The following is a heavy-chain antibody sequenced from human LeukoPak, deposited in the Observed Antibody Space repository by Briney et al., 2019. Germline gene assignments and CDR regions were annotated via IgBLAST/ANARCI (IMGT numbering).Heavy chain of an antibody. V-gene: IGHV4-59*01. CDR3: ARASYYYYMDV. Sequence: SETLSLTCSVSGASFSDGCWTWIRQPPGQGLEWIGFIHYNGGTNYNSSLSSRVAVSLDTSKNQVALSLKSVTAADTATYYCARASYYYYMDVWGRGTTVTVSS. CDR1: GASFSDGC. J-gene: IGHJ6*03. CDR2: IHYNGGT.